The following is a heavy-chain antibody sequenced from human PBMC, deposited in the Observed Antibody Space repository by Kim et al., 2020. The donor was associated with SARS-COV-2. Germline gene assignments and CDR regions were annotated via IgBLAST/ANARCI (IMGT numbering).Heavy chain of an antibody. Sequence: GGSLRLSCVASGFTFSSSWMSWVRQAPGKGLEWVANIKTDGSAQYYVDSVKGRFTISRDNAKKSLYLQMNSLRAEDTAVYYCVRDDPGYGGYRYWAQGNLVTVSS. CDR1: GFTFSSSW. D-gene: IGHD5-12*01. CDR3: VRDDPGYGGYRY. CDR2: IKTDGSAQ. J-gene: IGHJ4*02. V-gene: IGHV3-7*01.